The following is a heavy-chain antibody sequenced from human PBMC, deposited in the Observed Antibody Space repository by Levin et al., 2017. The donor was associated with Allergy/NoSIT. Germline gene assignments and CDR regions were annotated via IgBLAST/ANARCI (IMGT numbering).Heavy chain of an antibody. CDR1: GFTFSNYA. Sequence: AGGSLRLSCAVSGFTFSNYAMSWVRQAPGKGLEWVSGITDNGGATFYLDSVKGRFTISRDNSKNTLDLQLSSLRAEDTALYYCAKEGRYGSSWYPGYFDSWGRGTLVSVSS. CDR3: AKEGRYGSSWYPGYFDS. D-gene: IGHD6-13*01. J-gene: IGHJ4*02. CDR2: ITDNGGAT. V-gene: IGHV3-23*01.